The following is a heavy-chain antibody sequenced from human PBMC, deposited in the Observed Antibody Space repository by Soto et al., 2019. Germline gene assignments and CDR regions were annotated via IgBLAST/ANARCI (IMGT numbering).Heavy chain of an antibody. CDR2: ISYDGSNK. D-gene: IGHD3-10*01. V-gene: IGHV3-30*18. Sequence: GGSLRLSCAASGFTFSSYGMHWVRQAPGKGLEWVAVISYDGSNKYYADSVKGRFTISRDNSKNTLYLQMNSLRAEDTAVYYCAKLMYYGSGSYYTNYYYYGMDVWGQGTTVTVSS. CDR1: GFTFSSYG. J-gene: IGHJ6*02. CDR3: AKLMYYGSGSYYTNYYYYGMDV.